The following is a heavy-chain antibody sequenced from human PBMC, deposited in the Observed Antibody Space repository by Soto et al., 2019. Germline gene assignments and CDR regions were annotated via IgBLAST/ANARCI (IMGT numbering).Heavy chain of an antibody. CDR3: ASSRAGGGYYGSGSYSY. D-gene: IGHD3-10*01. CDR2: IIPIFGTA. CDR1: GGTFSSYA. V-gene: IGHV1-69*13. Sequence: SVKVSCKASGGTFSSYAISWVRQAPGQGLEWMGGIIPIFGTANYAQKFQGRVTITADESTSTAYMELSSLRSEDTAVYYCASSRAGGGYYGSGSYSYWGQGTLVTVSS. J-gene: IGHJ4*02.